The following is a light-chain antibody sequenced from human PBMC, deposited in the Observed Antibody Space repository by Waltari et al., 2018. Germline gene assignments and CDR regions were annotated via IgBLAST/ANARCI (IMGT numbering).Light chain of an antibody. Sequence: EIVLTQSPGTLSLSPGERATLSGRASESVRSTYLAWYQQKPGQAPRLLIYGASNRATGIPDRFSGSGSGTDFSLTISRLEPEDFAVYYCQQYGTSLYTFGQGTKLEIK. CDR3: QQYGTSLYT. CDR2: GAS. CDR1: ESVRSTY. V-gene: IGKV3-20*01. J-gene: IGKJ2*01.